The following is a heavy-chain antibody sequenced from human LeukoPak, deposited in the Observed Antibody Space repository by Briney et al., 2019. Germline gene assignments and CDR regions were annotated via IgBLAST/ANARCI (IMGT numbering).Heavy chain of an antibody. D-gene: IGHD3-22*01. CDR2: IIPIFGTA. CDR3: ARGHNSGYDMYYYDAYYYYYMDV. J-gene: IGHJ6*03. Sequence: ASVKVSCKASGGTFSSYAISWARQAPGQGLEWMGGIIPIFGTANYAQKFQGRVTITTDESTSTAYMELSSLRSEDTAVYYCARGHNSGYDMYYYDAYYYYYMDVWGKGTTVTVSS. CDR1: GGTFSSYA. V-gene: IGHV1-69*05.